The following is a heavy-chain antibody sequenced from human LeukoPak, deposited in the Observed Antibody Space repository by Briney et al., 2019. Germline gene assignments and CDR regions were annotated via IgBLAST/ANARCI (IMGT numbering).Heavy chain of an antibody. CDR2: IKQNGSEK. CDR3: ERDQRYSSSSSCPWDPFDY. Sequence: GGSLRLSCAASGFTFSSYWMSWVRQAPGKGLEWVANIKQNGSEKYYVDSVKGRFTISRDNAKNSLYLQMTSLRAKDTAVYYCERDQRYSSSSSCPWDPFDYWGKGTLVTASS. CDR1: GFTFSSYW. D-gene: IGHD2-2*01. V-gene: IGHV3-7*05. J-gene: IGHJ4*02.